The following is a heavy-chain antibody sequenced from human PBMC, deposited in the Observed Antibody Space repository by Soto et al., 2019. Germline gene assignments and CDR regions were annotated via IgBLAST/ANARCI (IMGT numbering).Heavy chain of an antibody. CDR2: ISYDGSNK. D-gene: IGHD2-15*01. CDR3: ARGCSGGSCRFDY. J-gene: IGHJ4*02. V-gene: IGHV3-30-3*01. CDR1: GFTFSSYA. Sequence: QVQLVESGGGVVQPGRSLRLSCAASGFTFSSYAMHWVRQAPGKGLEWVAVISYDGSNKYYADSVKGRFTISRDNSKNKLYLQMNSLRAEDTAVYYCARGCSGGSCRFDYWGQGTLVTVSS.